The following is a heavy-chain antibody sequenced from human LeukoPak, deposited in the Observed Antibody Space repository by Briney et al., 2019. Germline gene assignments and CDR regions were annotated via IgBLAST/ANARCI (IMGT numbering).Heavy chain of an antibody. CDR3: SRGSGWLSVY. D-gene: IGHD6-19*01. V-gene: IGHV3-49*03. Sequence: TGRSLRLSCIASGFTFGDYLMSWFRQAPGKGLEWIGFISGGTTEYAASVKGRFTISRDDSTSIAYLQMNSLTTEDTAVYYCSRGSGWLSVYWGQGTLVTVSS. J-gene: IGHJ4*02. CDR1: GFTFGDYL. CDR2: ISGGTT.